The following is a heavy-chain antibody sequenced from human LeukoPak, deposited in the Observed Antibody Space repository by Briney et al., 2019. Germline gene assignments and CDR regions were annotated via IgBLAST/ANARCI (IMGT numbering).Heavy chain of an antibody. J-gene: IGHJ3*02. CDR3: ARDRSLGYSYAYDAFDI. CDR2: IYTSGST. Sequence: SQTLSLTCTVSGGSISSGSYYWSWIRQPAGKGLEWIGRIYTSGSTNYNPSLKSRVTISVDTSKNQFSLKLTSVTAADTAVYYCARDRSLGYSYAYDAFDIWGQGTMVTVSS. V-gene: IGHV4-61*02. D-gene: IGHD5-18*01. CDR1: GGSISSGSYY.